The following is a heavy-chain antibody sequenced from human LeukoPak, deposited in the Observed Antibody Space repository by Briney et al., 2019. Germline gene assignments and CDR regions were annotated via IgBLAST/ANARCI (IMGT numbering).Heavy chain of an antibody. J-gene: IGHJ6*03. V-gene: IGHV3-48*03. CDR3: AKAAHTAMLNYYYYYMDV. CDR2: ISISGTTV. CDR1: GFTFSNYQ. D-gene: IGHD5-18*01. Sequence: GGSLRLSCAASGFTFSNYQMNWVRQAPGKGLEWVSHISISGTTVYYADSVKGRFTISRDNAKKSLFLQMRSLRAEDTAVYYCAKAAHTAMLNYYYYYMDVWGKGTTVTISS.